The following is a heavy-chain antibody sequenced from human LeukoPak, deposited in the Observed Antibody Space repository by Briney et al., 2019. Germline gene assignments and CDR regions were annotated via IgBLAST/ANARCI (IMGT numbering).Heavy chain of an antibody. CDR3: AKEDYGDRAPLGDY. J-gene: IGHJ4*02. CDR1: GFTFSSYS. D-gene: IGHD4-17*01. Sequence: PGGSLRLSCAASGFTFSSYSMTWVRQAPGKGLEWVSYIRSSSSPIYYADSVKGRFTISRDNSKNTLYLQMNSLRAEDTAVYYCAKEDYGDRAPLGDYWGQGTLVTVSS. V-gene: IGHV3-48*01. CDR2: IRSSSSPI.